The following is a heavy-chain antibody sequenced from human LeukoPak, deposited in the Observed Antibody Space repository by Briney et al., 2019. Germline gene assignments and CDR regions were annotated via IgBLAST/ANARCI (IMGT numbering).Heavy chain of an antibody. CDR2: IFYDGTIY. Sequence: PGRSLRLSCTASGFTFDNFAMHWVRQAPGKGLEWVAVIFYDGTIYYYADSVKGRFTISRDNSKNTLYLQMRSLRPDDTAVYYCAREGSEYSPLNWFDPWGQGTLVTVSS. CDR1: GFTFDNFA. CDR3: AREGSEYSPLNWFDP. V-gene: IGHV3-30*04. D-gene: IGHD3-10*01. J-gene: IGHJ5*02.